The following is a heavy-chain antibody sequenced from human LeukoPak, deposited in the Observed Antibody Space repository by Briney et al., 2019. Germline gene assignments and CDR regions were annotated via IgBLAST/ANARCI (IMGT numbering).Heavy chain of an antibody. Sequence: TGGSLRLSCAASGFTFSSYGMHWVRQAPGKGLEWVAVISYDGSDKYYADSVKGRFTISRDNSKNTLYLQMNSLRAEDTAVYYCAALSAFDYWGQGTLVTVSS. CDR1: GFTFSSYG. V-gene: IGHV3-30*03. CDR2: ISYDGSDK. J-gene: IGHJ4*02. CDR3: AALSAFDY. D-gene: IGHD2/OR15-2a*01.